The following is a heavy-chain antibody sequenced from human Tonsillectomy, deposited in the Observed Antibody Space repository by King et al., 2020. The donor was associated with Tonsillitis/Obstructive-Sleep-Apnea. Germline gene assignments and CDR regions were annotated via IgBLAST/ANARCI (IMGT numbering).Heavy chain of an antibody. J-gene: IGHJ4*02. CDR2: ISYDGSNK. Sequence: LVQSGGGVVQPGRSLRLSCAASGFTFSSYAMHWVRQAPGKGLEWVAVISYDGSNKYYADSVKGRFTISRDNSKNTLYLQMNSLRGEDTAVYYCARDGDCSRTSCPFDYWGQGTLVTVSS. V-gene: IGHV3-30*04. CDR3: ARDGDCSRTSCPFDY. CDR1: GFTFSSYA. D-gene: IGHD2-2*01.